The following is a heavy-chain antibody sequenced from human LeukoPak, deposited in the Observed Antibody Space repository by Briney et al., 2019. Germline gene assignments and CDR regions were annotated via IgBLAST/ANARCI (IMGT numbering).Heavy chain of an antibody. CDR3: ARGYGSGSYFDY. D-gene: IGHD3-10*01. V-gene: IGHV4-34*01. Sequence: SETLSLTCAVYGGSFSGYYWSWIRQPPGKGLEWIGEINHSGSTNYNPSLKSRVTISVDTSKNQFSLKLSSVTAADTAVYYCARGYGSGSYFDYWGQGTLVTVSS. J-gene: IGHJ4*02. CDR1: GGSFSGYY. CDR2: INHSGST.